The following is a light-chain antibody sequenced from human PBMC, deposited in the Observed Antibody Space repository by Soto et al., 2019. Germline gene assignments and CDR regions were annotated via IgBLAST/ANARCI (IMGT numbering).Light chain of an antibody. CDR3: QLHDSASWM. CDR1: PYINNR. Sequence: ELLLTQSPATLSSCPGDSVTLSCRAHPYINNRLAWYQHRPGQAPRLLICQTTIRAAGIPARFSGSGTGTDLTLTISSLETEDFAVYYCQLHDSASWMCGQGTKG. CDR2: QTT. V-gene: IGKV3D-11*03. J-gene: IGKJ1*01.